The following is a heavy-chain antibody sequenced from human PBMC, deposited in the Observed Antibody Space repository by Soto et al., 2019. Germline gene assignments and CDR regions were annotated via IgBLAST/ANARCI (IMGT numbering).Heavy chain of an antibody. V-gene: IGHV4-30-2*01. Sequence: SETLPLTCAVSGGSISSGGYSWSWIRQPPGKGLEWIGYIYHSGSTYYNPSLKSRVTISVDRSKNQFSLKLSSVTAADTAVYYCARESTISTIFGVVIRYFDYWGQGTLVTVSS. D-gene: IGHD3-3*01. CDR2: IYHSGST. J-gene: IGHJ4*02. CDR3: ARESTISTIFGVVIRYFDY. CDR1: GGSISSGGYS.